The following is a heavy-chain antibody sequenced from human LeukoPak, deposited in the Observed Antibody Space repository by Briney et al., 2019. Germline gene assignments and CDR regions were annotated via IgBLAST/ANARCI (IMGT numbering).Heavy chain of an antibody. CDR1: GFTFDDYA. V-gene: IGHV3-9*01. Sequence: GRSLRLSRAASGFTFDDYAMHWVRQAPGKGLEWVSGISWNSGSIGYADSVKGRFTISRDNAKNSLYLQMNSLRAEDTALYYCAKDLAAAGIYYFDYWGQGTLVTVSS. J-gene: IGHJ4*02. CDR2: ISWNSGSI. D-gene: IGHD6-13*01. CDR3: AKDLAAAGIYYFDY.